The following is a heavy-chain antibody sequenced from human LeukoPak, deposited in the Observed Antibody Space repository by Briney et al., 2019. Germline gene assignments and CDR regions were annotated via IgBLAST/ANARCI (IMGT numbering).Heavy chain of an antibody. CDR3: ARGLSGYASSLGY. V-gene: IGHV3-74*01. D-gene: IGHD6-6*01. Sequence: GGSLRLSCAASGFTVSSYWMHWVRQAPGKGLVWVSRINSDGSSTSYADSVRGRFSISRDNAKNTLYLQMNSLRAEDTAVYYCARGLSGYASSLGYWGQGTLVTVSA. CDR2: INSDGSST. CDR1: GFTVSSYW. J-gene: IGHJ4*02.